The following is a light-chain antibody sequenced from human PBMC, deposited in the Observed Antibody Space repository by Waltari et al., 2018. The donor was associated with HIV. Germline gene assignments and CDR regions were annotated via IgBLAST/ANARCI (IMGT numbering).Light chain of an antibody. CDR1: QSVSTSY. V-gene: IGKV3-20*01. Sequence: EIVLTQSPGTLSLSPGERATLSCRASQSVSTSYLAWYQQIPGQAPRLLIYITSNRASGIPDRFSGSGCGTDFTLTISRLEPEDIAVYYCQQSYSSPPGITFGQGTRLEIK. CDR2: ITS. J-gene: IGKJ5*01. CDR3: QQSYSSPPGIT.